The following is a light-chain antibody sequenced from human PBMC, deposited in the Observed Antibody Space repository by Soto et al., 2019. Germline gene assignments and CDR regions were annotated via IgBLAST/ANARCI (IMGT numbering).Light chain of an antibody. CDR1: QSVMSRY. CDR3: QQYGKLPVT. V-gene: IGKV3-20*01. CDR2: GAS. J-gene: IGKJ4*01. Sequence: EIVLTQSPGTLSLSPGEGATLSCMASQSVMSRYIAWYQQRPGQAPRLLIYGASNRATGSPDRISGSGSGTEFILTISRLEPEDFAVYYCQQYGKLPVTFGGGTKVEIK.